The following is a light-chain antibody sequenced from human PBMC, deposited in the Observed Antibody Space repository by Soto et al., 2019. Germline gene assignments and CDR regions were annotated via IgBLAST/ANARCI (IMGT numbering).Light chain of an antibody. V-gene: IGKV1-39*01. CDR1: QGISDY. CDR2: TAS. Sequence: DIQLTQSPSSLSASQGATVTITCRASQGISDYLSWFQHKPGAAPKLLRYTASSLQGGVPFRFSGAGSRTDFRLTSSGLQPEDSATYYCQQTYTFPWTFGQGTKVDIK. CDR3: QQTYTFPWT. J-gene: IGKJ1*01.